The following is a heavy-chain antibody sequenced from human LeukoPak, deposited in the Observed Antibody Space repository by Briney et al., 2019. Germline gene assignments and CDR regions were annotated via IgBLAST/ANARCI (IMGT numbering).Heavy chain of an antibody. CDR1: GFTFSSYS. D-gene: IGHD3-10*01. CDR2: ISSSSSTI. CDR3: ARFSKYYGSGRTLDY. V-gene: IGHV3-48*04. J-gene: IGHJ4*02. Sequence: GGSLRLSCEASGFTFSSYSMNWVRQAPGKGLEWVSYISSSSSTIYYADSVKGRFTISRDNAKNSLYLQMNSLRAEDTAVYYCARFSKYYGSGRTLDYWGQGTLVTVSS.